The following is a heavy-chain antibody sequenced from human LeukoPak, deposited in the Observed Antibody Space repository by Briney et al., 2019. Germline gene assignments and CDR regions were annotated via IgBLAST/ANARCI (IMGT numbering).Heavy chain of an antibody. CDR1: GYTVTNYD. D-gene: IGHD2-15*01. CDR2: INPNSGGT. Sequence: ASVKVSCKASGYTVTNYDMHWVRQAPGQGLEWMGRINPNSGGTNYAQKFQGRVTMTWDASISTASMELNRLRSDDTAVYYCARLGGFYYFDYWGQGTLVTVSS. V-gene: IGHV1-2*06. CDR3: ARLGGFYYFDY. J-gene: IGHJ4*02.